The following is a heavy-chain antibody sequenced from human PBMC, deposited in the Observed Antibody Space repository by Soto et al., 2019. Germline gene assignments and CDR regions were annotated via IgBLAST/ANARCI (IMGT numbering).Heavy chain of an antibody. CDR2: IYYSGST. V-gene: IGHV4-31*03. Sequence: SETLSLTCTVSGGSISSGGYYWSWIRQHPGKGLEWIGYIYYSGSTYYNPSLKSRVTISVDTSKNQFSLKLSSVAAADTAVYYCARGVGYCSGGSCYISENYFDYWGQGTLVTVSS. D-gene: IGHD2-15*01. CDR1: GGSISSGGYY. J-gene: IGHJ4*02. CDR3: ARGVGYCSGGSCYISENYFDY.